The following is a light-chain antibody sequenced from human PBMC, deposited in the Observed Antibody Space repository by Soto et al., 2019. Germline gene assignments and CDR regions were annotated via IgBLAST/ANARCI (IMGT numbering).Light chain of an antibody. CDR1: QSISSY. Sequence: EIVLTQSPATLSLSPGERATLSCRASQSISSYLAWYQQKPGQAPRLLIYDASNRATGIPARFSGSGSGTDFTLTISSLEPEDFAVYYCQQRANSPLTFGGGNKVEVQ. CDR3: QQRANSPLT. V-gene: IGKV3-11*01. J-gene: IGKJ4*01. CDR2: DAS.